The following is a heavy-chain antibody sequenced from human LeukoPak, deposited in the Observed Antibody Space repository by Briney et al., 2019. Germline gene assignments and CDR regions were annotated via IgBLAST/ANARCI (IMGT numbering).Heavy chain of an antibody. CDR2: IYYSGST. D-gene: IGHD6-13*01. CDR3: ARDTRIAAAGTNYYYGMDV. CDR1: GGSISSYY. Sequence: SETLSLTCTVSGGSISSYYWSWIRQPPGKGLEWIGYIYYSGSTNYNPSLKSRVTISVDTSKNQFSLKLSSVTAADTAVYYCARDTRIAAAGTNYYYGMDVWGQGTTVTVSS. J-gene: IGHJ6*02. V-gene: IGHV4-59*12.